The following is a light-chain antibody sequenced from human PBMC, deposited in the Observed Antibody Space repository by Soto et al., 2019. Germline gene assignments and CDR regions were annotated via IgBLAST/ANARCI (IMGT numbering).Light chain of an antibody. V-gene: IGLV2-23*01. CDR3: CSYAGYSTSAV. J-gene: IGLJ2*01. CDR1: SSDVGSYNL. Sequence: QSVLTQPASVSGSPGQSITISCTGTSSDVGSYNLVSWYQQHLGKAPKVIIYEGCKRPSGVSNRFSGYKSGITASLTISGLQAEDEADYYCCSYAGYSTSAVFGGGTKLTVL. CDR2: EGC.